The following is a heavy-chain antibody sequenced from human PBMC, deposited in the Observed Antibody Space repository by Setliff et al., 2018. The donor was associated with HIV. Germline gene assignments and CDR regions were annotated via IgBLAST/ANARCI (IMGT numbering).Heavy chain of an antibody. CDR2: IIPILGAP. CDR3: ARGGIHYNSWSGYPFDY. Sequence: ASVKVSCKTVGGSFNNKPISWVRQAPGQGLEWMGGIIPILGAPNYAPSFQGRVTITADYSTDTAQIELSSLTSDDSAVYFCARGGIHYNSWSGYPFDYWGQGTVVTVSS. CDR1: GGSFNNKP. V-gene: IGHV1-69*10. D-gene: IGHD3-3*01. J-gene: IGHJ4*02.